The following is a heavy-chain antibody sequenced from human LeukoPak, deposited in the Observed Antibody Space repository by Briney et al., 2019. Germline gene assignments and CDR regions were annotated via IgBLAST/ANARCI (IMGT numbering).Heavy chain of an antibody. D-gene: IGHD6-25*01. Sequence: PGGSLRLSCAACGFTFSSSGMHWVRQAPGKGLEWVAIIYYDGRNKYYADSVKGRFTISRDNSNNMVYLQMNSLRAEDTAVYYCAKDHSSGFTDHWGQGTLVTVSS. CDR1: GFTFSSSG. CDR2: IYYDGRNK. V-gene: IGHV3-33*06. CDR3: AKDHSSGFTDH. J-gene: IGHJ4*02.